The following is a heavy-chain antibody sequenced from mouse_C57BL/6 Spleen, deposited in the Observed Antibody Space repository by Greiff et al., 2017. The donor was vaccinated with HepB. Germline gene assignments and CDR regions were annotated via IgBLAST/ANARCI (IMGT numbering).Heavy chain of an antibody. Sequence: VMLVESGPGLVQPSQSLFITCTVSGFSLTSYGVHWVRQSPGKGLEWLGVIWRGGSTDYNAAFMSRLSITKDNSKSQVFFKMNSLQADDTAIYYCAKKGSTGTGAMDYWGQGTSVTVSS. J-gene: IGHJ4*01. V-gene: IGHV2-5*01. D-gene: IGHD4-1*02. CDR2: IWRGGST. CDR3: AKKGSTGTGAMDY. CDR1: GFSLTSYG.